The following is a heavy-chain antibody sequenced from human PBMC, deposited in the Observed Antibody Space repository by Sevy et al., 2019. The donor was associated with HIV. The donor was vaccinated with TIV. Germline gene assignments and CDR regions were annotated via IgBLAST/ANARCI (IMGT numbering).Heavy chain of an antibody. CDR1: GFTFSDFW. J-gene: IGHJ4*02. CDR3: ARRYFDL. Sequence: GGSLRLSCKASGFTFSDFWMQWVRQAPGKGLEWVANIRQDGNEIYYGDSVKGRLTISRDKARNALYRQMDGLRAEDTAVYYCARRYFDLWGQGTLVTVSS. V-gene: IGHV3-7*01. CDR2: IRQDGNEI.